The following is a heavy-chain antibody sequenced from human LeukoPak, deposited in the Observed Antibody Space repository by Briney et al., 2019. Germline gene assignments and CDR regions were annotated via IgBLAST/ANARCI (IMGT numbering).Heavy chain of an antibody. CDR1: GFTFSSYW. V-gene: IGHV3-7*01. Sequence: GGSLRLSCAASGFTFSSYWMSWVRQAPGKGLEWVANIKQEGIERYYVDSVKGRFTISRDNAKNSLYLQMNSLRAEDTAVYYCARRRCTSTSCFADYWGQGTLVTVPS. D-gene: IGHD2-2*01. CDR3: ARRRCTSTSCFADY. J-gene: IGHJ4*02. CDR2: IKQEGIER.